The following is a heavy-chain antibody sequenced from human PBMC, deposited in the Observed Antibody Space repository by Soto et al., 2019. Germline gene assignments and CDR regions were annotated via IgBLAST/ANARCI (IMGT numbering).Heavy chain of an antibody. Sequence: PGESLKISCKGSGYSFTSYWIGWVRQMPGKGLEWMGIIYPGDSDTRYSPSFQGQVTISADKSISTAYLQWSSLKASDTAMYYCAIGAGYSYGYDPYYYYGMDVWGQGTTVTVSS. CDR3: AIGAGYSYGYDPYYYYGMDV. CDR1: GYSFTSYW. D-gene: IGHD5-18*01. J-gene: IGHJ6*02. CDR2: IYPGDSDT. V-gene: IGHV5-51*01.